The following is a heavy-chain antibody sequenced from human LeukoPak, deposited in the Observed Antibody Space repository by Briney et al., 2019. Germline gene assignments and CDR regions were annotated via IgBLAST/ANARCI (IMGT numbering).Heavy chain of an antibody. V-gene: IGHV1-69*13. Sequence: SVKVSCKASGGTFSSYAISWVRQAPGQGLEWMGGIIPIFGTADYAQKFQGRVTITADESTSTAYMELSSLRSEDTAVYYCARTYYYDSSAFDPWGQGTLVTVSS. CDR3: ARTYYYDSSAFDP. J-gene: IGHJ5*02. CDR1: GGTFSSYA. D-gene: IGHD3-22*01. CDR2: IIPIFGTA.